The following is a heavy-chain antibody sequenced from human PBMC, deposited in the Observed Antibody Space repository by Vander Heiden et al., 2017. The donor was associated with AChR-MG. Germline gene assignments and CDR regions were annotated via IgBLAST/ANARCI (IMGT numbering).Heavy chain of an antibody. CDR3: TRAMVTSGYFEY. Sequence: EVQLVESGGDLVQPGGSLRLSCAASGFTFSDHNMDWVRQAPGMGLEWVARIRNKANSYTTEYAASVKGRFSISRDESKNTLYLQMKSLKTEDTAVYYCTRAMVTSGYFEYWGQGTLVTVSA. D-gene: IGHD5-18*01. J-gene: IGHJ4*02. CDR2: IRNKANSYTT. V-gene: IGHV3-72*01. CDR1: GFTFSDHN.